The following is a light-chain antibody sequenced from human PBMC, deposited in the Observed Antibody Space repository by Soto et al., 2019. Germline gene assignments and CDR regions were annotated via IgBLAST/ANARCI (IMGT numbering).Light chain of an antibody. V-gene: IGLV2-11*01. Sequence: QSVLTQPPSVSGSPGQSVTISCTGTSSDVGGHDYVSWYQQRPGKAPKLLIYGVTKRPSGVPDRFSGSKSGNTASLTISGLQAEDEADFYCCSYGGSFPYVFXTGTKVTVL. CDR1: SSDVGGHDY. J-gene: IGLJ1*01. CDR3: CSYGGSFPYV. CDR2: GVT.